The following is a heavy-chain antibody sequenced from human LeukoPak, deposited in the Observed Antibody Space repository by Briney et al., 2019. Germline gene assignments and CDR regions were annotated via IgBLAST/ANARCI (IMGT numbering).Heavy chain of an antibody. CDR2: IYHSGST. Sequence: SETLSLTCAVSGYSISSGYYWGWIRQPPGKGLEWIGSIYHSGSTYYNPSLKSRVTISVDTSKNQFSLKLSSVTAADTAVCYCASPLGYCSSTSCEGAFDIWGQGTMVTVSS. CDR1: GYSISSGYY. J-gene: IGHJ3*02. V-gene: IGHV4-38-2*01. CDR3: ASPLGYCSSTSCEGAFDI. D-gene: IGHD2-2*01.